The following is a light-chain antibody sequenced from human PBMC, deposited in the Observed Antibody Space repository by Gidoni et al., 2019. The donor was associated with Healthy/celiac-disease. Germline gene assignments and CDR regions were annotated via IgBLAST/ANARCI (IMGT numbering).Light chain of an antibody. CDR1: QSVLYRSNNKNY. V-gene: IGKV4-1*01. J-gene: IGKJ3*01. CDR3: QQYYSTLFT. Sequence: DIVMTQSPDSLAVSLGERATINCKSSQSVLYRSNNKNYLAWYQQKPGQPPKLLIYWASTRESGVPDRFSGSGAGKDFTLTISSLQAEDVAVYYCQQYYSTLFTFGHXTKVDIK. CDR2: WAS.